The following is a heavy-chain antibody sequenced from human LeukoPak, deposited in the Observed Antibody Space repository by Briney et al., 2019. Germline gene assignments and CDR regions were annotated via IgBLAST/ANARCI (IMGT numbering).Heavy chain of an antibody. CDR2: IYPGDSDT. CDR3: ARLKIVDTAMAEEGYFDY. J-gene: IGHJ4*02. D-gene: IGHD5-18*01. CDR1: GYSFTSYW. Sequence: GESLQISCKGSGYSFTSYWIGWVRQLPGKGLEWMGIIYPGDSDTRYSPSFQGQVTISADKSISTAYLQWSSLKASDTAMYYCARLKIVDTAMAEEGYFDYWGQGTLVTVSS. V-gene: IGHV5-51*01.